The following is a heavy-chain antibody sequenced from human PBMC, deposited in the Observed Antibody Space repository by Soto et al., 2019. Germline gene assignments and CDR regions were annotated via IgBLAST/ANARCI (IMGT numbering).Heavy chain of an antibody. Sequence: GGSLRLSCAASGFTFSSYWMSWVRQAPGKGLEWVANIKQDGSEKYYVDSVKGRFTISRDNAKNSLYLQMNSLRAEDTAVYYCASLAYYDILTGYYRGGENDYWGQGTLVTVSS. CDR1: GFTFSSYW. V-gene: IGHV3-7*01. D-gene: IGHD3-9*01. J-gene: IGHJ4*02. CDR3: ASLAYYDILTGYYRGGENDY. CDR2: IKQDGSEK.